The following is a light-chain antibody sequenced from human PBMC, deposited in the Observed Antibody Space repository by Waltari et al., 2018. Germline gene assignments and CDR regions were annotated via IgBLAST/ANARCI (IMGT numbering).Light chain of an antibody. CDR2: GAS. J-gene: IGKJ1*01. CDR1: QGINSD. CDR3: QQSKIWPA. Sequence: LCCRASQGINSDLAWYQHKPGQAPRLLIYGASTRAAGVPARFSGSGSGTEFTLTISSLQSEDFGVYYCQQSKIWPAFGQGTKVEIK. V-gene: IGKV3-15*01.